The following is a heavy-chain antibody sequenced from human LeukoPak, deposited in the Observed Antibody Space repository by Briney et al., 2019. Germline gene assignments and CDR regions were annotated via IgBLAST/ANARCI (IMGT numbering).Heavy chain of an antibody. CDR3: ARRDGYCSSTSCYADYYYGMDV. J-gene: IGHJ6*02. D-gene: IGHD2-2*01. Sequence: GWIRQPPGKGLEWMGIIYPGDSDTTYSPSFQGQVTISADKSISTAYLQWSSLKASDTAMYYCARRDGYCSSTSCYADYYYGMDVWGQGTTVTVPS. CDR2: IYPGDSDT. V-gene: IGHV5-51*01.